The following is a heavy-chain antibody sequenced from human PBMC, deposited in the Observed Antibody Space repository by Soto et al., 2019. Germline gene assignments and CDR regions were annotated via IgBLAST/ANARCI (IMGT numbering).Heavy chain of an antibody. J-gene: IGHJ4*02. CDR2: ISTNGGST. D-gene: IGHD1-26*01. V-gene: IGHV3-64D*06. CDR3: VRGASLNFDY. CDR1: GFTFSIYA. Sequence: PGGSLRLSCSASGFTFSIYAMHWVRQAPGKGLEYVSSISTNGGSTDYADSVKGRFTISRDNSKNTVYLQMNSLRVEDTAVYYCVRGASLNFDYWGQGTLVTVSS.